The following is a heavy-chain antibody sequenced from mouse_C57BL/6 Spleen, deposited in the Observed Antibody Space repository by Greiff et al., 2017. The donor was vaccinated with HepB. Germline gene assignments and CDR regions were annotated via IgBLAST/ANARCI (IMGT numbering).Heavy chain of an antibody. CDR2: IRLKSDNYAT. D-gene: IGHD2-4*01. V-gene: IGHV6-3*01. J-gene: IGHJ4*01. CDR3: AGEDYDGPDYAMDY. Sequence: EVKLVESGGGLVQPGGSMKLSCVASGFTFSNYWMNWVRQSPEKGLEWVAQIRLKSDNYATHYAESVKGRFTISRDDSKSSVYLQMNNLRAEDTGSYYCAGEDYDGPDYAMDYWGQGTSVTVSS. CDR1: GFTFSNYW.